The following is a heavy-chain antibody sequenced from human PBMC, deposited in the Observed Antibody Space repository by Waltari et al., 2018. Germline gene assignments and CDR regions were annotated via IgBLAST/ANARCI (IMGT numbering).Heavy chain of an antibody. J-gene: IGHJ3*02. CDR1: GGSISSGDYY. D-gene: IGHD3-10*01. CDR3: ASTITMVQEVHDAFDI. V-gene: IGHV4-30-4*08. Sequence: QVQLQESGPGLVKPSQTLSLTCTVSGGSISSGDYYWSWIRQPPGKGLEWICYIYSSWITYDTPSRKSRVTISVDTSKNQFSLKLSSVTAADTAVYYCASTITMVQEVHDAFDIWGQGTMVTVSS. CDR2: IYSSWIT.